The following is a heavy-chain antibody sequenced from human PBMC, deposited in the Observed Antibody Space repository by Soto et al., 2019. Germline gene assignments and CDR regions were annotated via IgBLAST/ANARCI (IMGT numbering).Heavy chain of an antibody. V-gene: IGHV1-69*06. Sequence: SVEVSCKACGYTFTGYYRCWVRHAPGQGLEWMGGIIPIFGTANYAQKFQGRVTITADKSTSTAYMELSSLRSEDTAVYYCASTRGSYYQVYYYGMDVWGKGTMVTVSS. D-gene: IGHD1-26*01. CDR1: GYTFTGYY. J-gene: IGHJ6*04. CDR2: IIPIFGTA. CDR3: ASTRGSYYQVYYYGMDV.